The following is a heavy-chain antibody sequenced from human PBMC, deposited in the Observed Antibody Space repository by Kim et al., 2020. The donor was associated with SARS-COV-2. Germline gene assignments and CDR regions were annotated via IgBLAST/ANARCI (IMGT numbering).Heavy chain of an antibody. V-gene: IGHV4-4*02. CDR2: IYHSGST. CDR3: ARGGQWLVRWLDP. J-gene: IGHJ5*02. Sequence: SETLSLTCAVSGGSISSSNWWSWVRQPPGKGLEWIGEIYHSGSTNYNPSLKSRVTISVDKSKNQFSLKLSSVTAADTAVYYCARGGQWLVRWLDPWGQGTLVTVSS. D-gene: IGHD6-19*01. CDR1: GGSISSSNW.